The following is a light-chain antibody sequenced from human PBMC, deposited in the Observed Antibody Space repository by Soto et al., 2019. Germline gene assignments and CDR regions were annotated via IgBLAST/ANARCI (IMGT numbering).Light chain of an antibody. V-gene: IGKV3-20*01. J-gene: IGKJ1*01. CDR3: QQYCSSPQT. CDR2: GAS. Sequence: EIVLTQSPGTLSLSPGERATLSCRASQNINNNYLAWYQQTPGQAPRLLIHGASSRPTGIPDRFSGSGSGTDFTLTISRLEPEDAAVFYCQQYCSSPQTFGQGTRVEIK. CDR1: QNINNNY.